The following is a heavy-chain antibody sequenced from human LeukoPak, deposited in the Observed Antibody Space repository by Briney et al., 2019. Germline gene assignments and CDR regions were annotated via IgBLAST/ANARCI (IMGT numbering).Heavy chain of an antibody. Sequence: GGSLRLSCAASGFTFSNYAMSCVRQAPGRGPEVVSTTSDSGAGTYYADSVRGRFTVSRDNSKNTLFLQMNSLRAEQTALYYCADFGSGIYILDYCGQGTLGTVSS. CDR1: GFTFSNYA. CDR2: TSDSGAGT. J-gene: IGHJ4*02. D-gene: IGHD3-10*01. V-gene: IGHV3-23*01. CDR3: ADFGSGIYILDY.